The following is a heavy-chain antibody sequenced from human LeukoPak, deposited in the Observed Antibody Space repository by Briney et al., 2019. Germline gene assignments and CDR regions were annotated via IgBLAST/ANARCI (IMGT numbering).Heavy chain of an antibody. CDR2: INPGGSNT. V-gene: IGHV3-74*01. CDR1: GFTFSNYW. Sequence: SGGSLRLSCAASGFTFSNYWMYWVRQTPEKGLVWVSRINPGGSNTAYADSVKGRFTVSRDNAKNTLYLQMNSLRAEDTAVYYCARDLPHLWGQGTLVTVSS. CDR3: ARDLPHL. J-gene: IGHJ4*02.